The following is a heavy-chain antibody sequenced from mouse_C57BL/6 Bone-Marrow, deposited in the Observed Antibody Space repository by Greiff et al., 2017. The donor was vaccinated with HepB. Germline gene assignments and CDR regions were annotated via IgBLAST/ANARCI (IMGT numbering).Heavy chain of an antibody. Sequence: EVMLVESGGGLVQPGESLKLSCESNEYEFPSHDMSWVRKTPGKRLELVAAINSDGGSTYYPDTMERRFTISRDNTKKTLYLQMSSLRSEDTALYYCARRDSNYVGFDYWGQGTTLTVSS. CDR1: EYEFPSHD. V-gene: IGHV5-2*03. CDR2: INSDGGST. CDR3: ARRDSNYVGFDY. D-gene: IGHD2-5*01. J-gene: IGHJ2*01.